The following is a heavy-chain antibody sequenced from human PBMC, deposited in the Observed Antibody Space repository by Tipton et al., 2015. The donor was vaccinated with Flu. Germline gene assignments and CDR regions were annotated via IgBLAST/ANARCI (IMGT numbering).Heavy chain of an antibody. CDR3: AREYVVGATTGYYYYYGMDV. CDR1: GFTFSSYS. J-gene: IGHJ6*02. CDR2: IWYDGSNK. V-gene: IGHV3-33*08. Sequence: SLRLSCAASGFTFSSYSMNWVRQAPGKGLEWVAVIWYDGSNKYYADSVKGRFTISRDNSKNTLYLQMNSLRAEDTAVYYCAREYVVGATTGYYYYYGMDVWGQGTTVTVSS. D-gene: IGHD1-26*01.